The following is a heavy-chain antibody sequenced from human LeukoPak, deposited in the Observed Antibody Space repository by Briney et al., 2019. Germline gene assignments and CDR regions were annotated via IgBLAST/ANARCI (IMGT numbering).Heavy chain of an antibody. D-gene: IGHD6-13*01. J-gene: IGHJ4*02. CDR2: VNWNGGST. Sequence: GGSLRLSCAASGFTFDDYGMSWVRQAPGKGLECVSGVNWNGGSTGYADSVKGRFTISRDNAKNSLYLQMNSLRAEDTALYHCARESWYGLYYFDYWGQGTLVTVSS. V-gene: IGHV3-20*01. CDR1: GFTFDDYG. CDR3: ARESWYGLYYFDY.